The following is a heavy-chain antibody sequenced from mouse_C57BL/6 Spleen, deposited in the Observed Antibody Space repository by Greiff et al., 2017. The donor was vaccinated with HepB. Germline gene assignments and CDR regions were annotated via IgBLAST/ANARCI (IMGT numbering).Heavy chain of an antibody. D-gene: IGHD1-1*01. J-gene: IGHJ2*01. CDR2: ISDGGSYT. Sequence: EVQLVESGGGLVKPGGSLKLSCTASGFTFSSYAMSWVRQTPEKRLEWVATISDGGSYTYYPDNVKDRFTISRDNAKNNLYLQMSHLKSEDTAMYYCARDKGITAVCFDYWGQGTTLTVSS. V-gene: IGHV5-4*01. CDR3: ARDKGITAVCFDY. CDR1: GFTFSSYA.